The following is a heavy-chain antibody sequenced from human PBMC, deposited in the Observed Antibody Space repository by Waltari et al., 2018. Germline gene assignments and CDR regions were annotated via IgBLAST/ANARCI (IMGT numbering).Heavy chain of an antibody. J-gene: IGHJ4*02. V-gene: IGHV3-7*03. Sequence: EVQLVESGGGLFQPGGSLRLSCAASGFIFKTYCVSWVRQAPGKGPEWLANIKGDESEKYYGGSARGRFTISRDNARSLVHLEMNSLRAEDTAVYHCARSVVPIPGESWGQGTLVVVSS. CDR1: GFIFKTYC. D-gene: IGHD2-21*01. CDR2: IKGDESEK. CDR3: ARSVVPIPGES.